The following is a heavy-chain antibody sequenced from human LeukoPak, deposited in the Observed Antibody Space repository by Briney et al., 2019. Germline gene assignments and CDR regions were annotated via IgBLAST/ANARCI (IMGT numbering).Heavy chain of an antibody. V-gene: IGHV5-51*01. J-gene: IGHJ5*02. Sequence: GESLKISCKGSGYNFTDYWIGWVRQMPGEGLEWMGIIYPGDSDTRYSPSFQGQVTISVGKPLNTAYLQWTSLKASDSAMYYCARRLYYYESSGYFLGWFDPWGQGTLVTVSS. CDR1: GYNFTDYW. D-gene: IGHD3-22*01. CDR3: ARRLYYYESSGYFLGWFDP. CDR2: IYPGDSDT.